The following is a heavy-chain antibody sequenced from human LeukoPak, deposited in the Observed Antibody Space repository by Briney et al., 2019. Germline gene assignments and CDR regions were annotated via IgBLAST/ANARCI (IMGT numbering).Heavy chain of an antibody. D-gene: IGHD3-22*01. Sequence: ASVKVSCKASGYTFTSYGISWVRQAPGQGLEWMGWISAYNGNTNYAQKLQGRVTMTTDTSTSTAHMELRSLRSDDTAVYYCARAPRYYYDSSGYYYWGQGTLVTVSS. CDR3: ARAPRYYYDSSGYYY. J-gene: IGHJ4*02. CDR2: ISAYNGNT. CDR1: GYTFTSYG. V-gene: IGHV1-18*01.